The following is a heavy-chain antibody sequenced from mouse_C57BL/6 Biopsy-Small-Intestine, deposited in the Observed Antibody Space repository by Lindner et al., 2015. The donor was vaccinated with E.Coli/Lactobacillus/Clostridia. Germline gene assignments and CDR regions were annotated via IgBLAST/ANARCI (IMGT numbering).Heavy chain of an antibody. CDR2: INPTTGGT. D-gene: IGHD2-10*01. CDR1: GYTFTGYW. CDR3: ARSYYDNLDY. Sequence: VQLQESGAELMKPGASVKLSCKATGYTFTGYWIEWVKQRPGHGLEWIGEINPTTGGTTYNQKFKAKATLTVDKSSSTAYMQLKSLTSEDSAVYYCARSYYDNLDYWGQGTTLTVSS. J-gene: IGHJ2*01. V-gene: IGHV1-42*01.